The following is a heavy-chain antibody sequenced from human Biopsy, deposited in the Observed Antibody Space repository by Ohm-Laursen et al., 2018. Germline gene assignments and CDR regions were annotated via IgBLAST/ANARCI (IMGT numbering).Heavy chain of an antibody. CDR3: VRLNRRGNIIFFDY. J-gene: IGHJ4*02. D-gene: IGHD3/OR15-3a*01. Sequence: SETLSLTCTVSAGSITADFWTWIRQTPGERLEWIGYRFHSGSPMYNPSLKSRVTISVDTSKSQFSLTLTSVTAADTAVYYCVRLNRRGNIIFFDYWGRGTLVTVSS. V-gene: IGHV4-59*08. CDR2: RFHSGSP. CDR1: AGSITADF.